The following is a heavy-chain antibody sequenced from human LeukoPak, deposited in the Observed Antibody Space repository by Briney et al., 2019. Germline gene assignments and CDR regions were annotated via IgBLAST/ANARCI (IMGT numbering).Heavy chain of an antibody. Sequence: SETLSLTCTVSGGSISSSSYYWGWIRRPPGKGLEWIGSIYYSGSAYYNPSLKSRVTISVDTSKNQFSLKLSSVTAADTAVYYCARGSGYYYVDFDYWGQGTLVTVSS. J-gene: IGHJ4*02. D-gene: IGHD3-22*01. CDR3: ARGSGYYYVDFDY. V-gene: IGHV4-39*01. CDR1: GGSISSSSYY. CDR2: IYYSGSA.